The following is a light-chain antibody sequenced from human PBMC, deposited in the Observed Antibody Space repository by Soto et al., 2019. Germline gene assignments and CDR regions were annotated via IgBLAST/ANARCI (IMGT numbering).Light chain of an antibody. J-gene: IGLJ1*01. V-gene: IGLV2-14*01. CDR1: SSDVGGYNY. CDR2: EVS. Sequence: LTQPASVSGSPGQSITISCTGTSSDVGGYNYVSWYQQHPGKAPKLMIYEVSNRPSGVSNRFSGSKSGNTASLTISGLQAEDEADYYCSSYTSSSSLYVFGTGTKVTAL. CDR3: SSYTSSSSLYV.